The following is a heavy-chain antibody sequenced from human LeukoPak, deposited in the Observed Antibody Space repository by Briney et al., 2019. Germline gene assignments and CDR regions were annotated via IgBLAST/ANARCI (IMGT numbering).Heavy chain of an antibody. CDR1: GYSFTSYW. CDR2: IYPGDSNS. D-gene: IGHD3-22*01. Sequence: GESVKISCKGSGYSFTSYWIGWVRQMPGKGLEWMGIIYPGDSNSRYSPSFQGQVTLSADQSISTAYLQWSSLKASDTAMYYCARPLDYYDSSGYYGYWGQGTLVTVSS. CDR3: ARPLDYYDSSGYYGY. J-gene: IGHJ4*02. V-gene: IGHV5-51*01.